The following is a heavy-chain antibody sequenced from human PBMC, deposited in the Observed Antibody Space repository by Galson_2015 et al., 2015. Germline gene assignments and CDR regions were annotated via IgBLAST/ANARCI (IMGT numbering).Heavy chain of an antibody. D-gene: IGHD6-19*01. CDR2: ISGSGGST. J-gene: IGHJ4*02. CDR1: GFTFRSYA. Sequence: SLRLSCAASGFTFRSYAMSWVRQAPGKGLEWVPSISGSGGSTDYAGSVKGRFTISRDNSKNTLYLQMNSLRAEDTAVYYCAKVGYSSGWSDYWGQGTLVTVSS. CDR3: AKVGYSSGWSDY. V-gene: IGHV3-23*01.